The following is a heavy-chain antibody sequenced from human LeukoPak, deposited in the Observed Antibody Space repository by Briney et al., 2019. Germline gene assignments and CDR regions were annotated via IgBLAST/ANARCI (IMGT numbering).Heavy chain of an antibody. CDR3: AKALGGYNFYYYYIDV. CDR2: ISWDGGTT. D-gene: IGHD5-24*01. V-gene: IGHV3-43D*03. CDR1: GFTFDDYA. J-gene: IGHJ6*03. Sequence: SGGSLRLSCAASGFTFDDYAMHWVRQAPGKGLEWVSLISWDGGTTYYADSVKGRFTISRDNSKKSLYLQMNRLRSEDTALYYCAKALGGYNFYYYYIDVWGKGTTVTVSS.